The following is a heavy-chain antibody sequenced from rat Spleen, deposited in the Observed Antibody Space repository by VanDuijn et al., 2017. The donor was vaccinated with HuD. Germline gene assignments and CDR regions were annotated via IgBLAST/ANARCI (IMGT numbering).Heavy chain of an antibody. CDR3: VRRETSFDY. Sequence: EVQLVESGGGLVQPGRSLKLSCAASGFTFSNYDMAWVRQAPTKGLEWVASISTGGGNTYYRDSVKGRFTISRDNAKSILYLLMDSLNSEDTATYFCVRRETSFDYWGQGVMVTVSS. CDR1: GFTFSNYD. V-gene: IGHV5S23*01. J-gene: IGHJ2*01. CDR2: ISTGGGNT.